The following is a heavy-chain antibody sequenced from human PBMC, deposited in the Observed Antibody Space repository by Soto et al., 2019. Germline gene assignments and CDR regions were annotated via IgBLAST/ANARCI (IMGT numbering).Heavy chain of an antibody. CDR2: IKPDGSEK. V-gene: IGHV3-7*04. CDR3: ARGDYYDRSGPFSDVFDI. Sequence: PGGSLRLSCVASGFTFSTYWMSWVRQAPGKGLEWVGNIKPDGSEKWYVDSVKGRFTISRDNAKNSFYLQMNTLRVEDTAVYYCARGDYYDRSGPFSDVFDIWGQGTVVTVSS. J-gene: IGHJ3*02. D-gene: IGHD3-22*01. CDR1: GFTFSTYW.